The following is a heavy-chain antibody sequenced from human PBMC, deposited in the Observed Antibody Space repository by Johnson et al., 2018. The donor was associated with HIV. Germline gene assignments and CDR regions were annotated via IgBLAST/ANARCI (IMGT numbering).Heavy chain of an antibody. CDR2: ISYDGSNK. D-gene: IGHD1-26*01. Sequence: QVQLVESGGGVVQPGRSLRLSCAASGFTFSSYAMHWVRQAPGKGLEWVAVISYDGSNKYYADSVKGRFSISRDNSKNRLYLQMNSLRAEDTAVYYCARDSGSYQGAFDIWGQGTMVTVSS. CDR3: ARDSGSYQGAFDI. J-gene: IGHJ3*02. CDR1: GFTFSSYA. V-gene: IGHV3-30*04.